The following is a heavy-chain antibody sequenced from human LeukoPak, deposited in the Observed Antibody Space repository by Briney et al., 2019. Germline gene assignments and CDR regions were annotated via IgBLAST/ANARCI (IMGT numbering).Heavy chain of an antibody. J-gene: IGHJ3*02. CDR3: ARGPVGYCSSTSCYITDAFDI. Sequence: SETLSLTCTVSGGSISSGSYYWSWIRQPAGKGLEWIGRIYTSGSTDYNPSLKSRVTISVDTSKNQFSLKLSSVTAADTAVYYCARGPVGYCSSTSCYITDAFDIWGQGTMVTVSS. CDR2: IYTSGST. V-gene: IGHV4-61*02. D-gene: IGHD2-2*02. CDR1: GGSISSGSYY.